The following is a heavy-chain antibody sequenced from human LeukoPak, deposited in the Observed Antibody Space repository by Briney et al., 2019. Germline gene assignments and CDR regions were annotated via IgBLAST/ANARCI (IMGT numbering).Heavy chain of an antibody. J-gene: IGHJ4*02. CDR2: ISWNSGSI. CDR3: AREGYYGSGSPPSLYFDY. Sequence: GGSLRLSCAASGFTFDDYAMHWVRQAPGKGLEWVSGISWNSGSIGYADSVKGRFTISRGNSRSTLYLQMNSLRPEDTAIYYCAREGYYGSGSPPSLYFDYWGQGTLVTVSS. V-gene: IGHV3-9*01. D-gene: IGHD3-10*01. CDR1: GFTFDDYA.